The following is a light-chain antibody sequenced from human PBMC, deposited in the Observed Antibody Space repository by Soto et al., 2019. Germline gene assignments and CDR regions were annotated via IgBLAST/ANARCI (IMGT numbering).Light chain of an antibody. V-gene: IGLV2-8*01. CDR2: EVS. CDR1: SSDIGVYNY. Sequence: QSVLTQPPSASGSPGQSVTISCTGTSSDIGVYNYVSWYQQHPGKAPKLMIYEVSKRPSGVPDRFSGSKSGNTASLTVSGLQAEDEADYYCSSYAGSSNRYVFGTGTKVTV. CDR3: SSYAGSSNRYV. J-gene: IGLJ1*01.